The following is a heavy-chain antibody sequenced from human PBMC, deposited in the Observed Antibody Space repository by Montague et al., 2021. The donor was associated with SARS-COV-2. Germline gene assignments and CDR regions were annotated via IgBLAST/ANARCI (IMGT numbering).Heavy chain of an antibody. Sequence: SETLSLTCTVSGGSISSYYWSWIRQPPGKGLEWIGYIYYSGSTNYNPSXXSRVTISVDTSKNQFSLKLGSVTAADTAVYYCARGNVDTAMVLPYPYYYHYMDVWGKGTTVTVSS. D-gene: IGHD5-18*01. V-gene: IGHV4-59*01. CDR2: IYYSGST. CDR3: ARGNVDTAMVLPYPYYYHYMDV. CDR1: GGSISSYY. J-gene: IGHJ6*03.